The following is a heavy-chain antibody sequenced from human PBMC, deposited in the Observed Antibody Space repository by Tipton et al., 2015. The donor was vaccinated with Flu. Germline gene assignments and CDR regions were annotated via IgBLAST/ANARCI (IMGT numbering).Heavy chain of an antibody. Sequence: PGLVKPSETLSLICTVPDYSISSGYYWGWIRQPPGKGLQWIGYIQHSGRTYQNPSLKSRVTISLDKSKNQFSLHLRSVTAADTAVYYCARDPSLGMPEYFDYWGQGTLVTASS. CDR3: ARDPSLGMPEYFDY. J-gene: IGHJ4*02. CDR1: DYSISSGYY. D-gene: IGHD2-2*01. CDR2: IQHSGRT. V-gene: IGHV4-38-2*02.